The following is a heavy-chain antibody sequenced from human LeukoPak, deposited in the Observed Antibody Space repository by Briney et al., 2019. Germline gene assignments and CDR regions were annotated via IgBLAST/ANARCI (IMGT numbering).Heavy chain of an antibody. J-gene: IGHJ4*02. CDR1: GFTFSSYA. CDR2: ISGSGGST. CDR3: ARSPHPGIAVAGLDY. V-gene: IGHV3-23*01. D-gene: IGHD6-19*01. Sequence: GGSLRLSCAASGFTFSSYAMSWVRQAPGKGLEWVSAISGSGGSTYYADSVKGRFTISRDNSKNTLYLQMNSLRAEDTAVYYCARSPHPGIAVAGLDYWGQGTLVTVSS.